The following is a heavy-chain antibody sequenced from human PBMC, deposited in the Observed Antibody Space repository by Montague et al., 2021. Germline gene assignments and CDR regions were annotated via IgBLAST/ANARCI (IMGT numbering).Heavy chain of an antibody. CDR2: TSATGGGT. CDR1: GFTFSGYA. Sequence: SLRLSCAASGFTFSGYAMSWVRQAPGKGLEWVSGTSATGGGTFYADSVKGRFIISGDNSKNTLFLQMNSLRADDTAVYYCAKNRAAPGRSSFDYWGQGTLGTVSS. D-gene: IGHD6-13*01. V-gene: IGHV3-23*01. J-gene: IGHJ4*02. CDR3: AKNRAAPGRSSFDY.